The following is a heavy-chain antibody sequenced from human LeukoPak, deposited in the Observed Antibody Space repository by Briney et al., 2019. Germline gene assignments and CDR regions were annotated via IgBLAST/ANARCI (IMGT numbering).Heavy chain of an antibody. CDR2: INHSGST. CDR3: ARYDYVWGSYRLYYYYGMDV. D-gene: IGHD3-16*02. CDR1: GGSFSGYY. V-gene: IGHV4-34*01. Sequence: SETLSLTCAVYGGSFSGYYWSWIPQPPGKGLEWIGEINHSGSTNYNPSLKSRVTISVDTSKNQFSLKLSSVTAADTAVYYCARYDYVWGSYRLYYYYGMDVWGQGTTVTVSS. J-gene: IGHJ6*02.